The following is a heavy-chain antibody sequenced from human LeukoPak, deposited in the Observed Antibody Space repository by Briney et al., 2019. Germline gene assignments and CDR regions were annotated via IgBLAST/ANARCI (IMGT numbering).Heavy chain of an antibody. V-gene: IGHV3-23*01. J-gene: IGHJ4*02. CDR2: ISGSGGST. CDR3: ARDRRPIGIVDY. D-gene: IGHD1-26*01. Sequence: PGGSLRLSCAASGFTFSSYAMSWVRQAPGKGLEWVSAISGSGGSTYYADSVKGRFTISRDNSKNTLYLQMNSLRAEDTAVYYCARDRRPIGIVDYWGQGTLVTVSS. CDR1: GFTFSSYA.